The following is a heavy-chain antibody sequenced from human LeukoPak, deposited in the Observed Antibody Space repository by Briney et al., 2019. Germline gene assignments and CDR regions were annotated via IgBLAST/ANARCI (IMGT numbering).Heavy chain of an antibody. Sequence: GGSLRLSCAASGFTFSTYNMNWVPQAPGKGLEWLSSITGPSTYIYYGDSVKGRFTISRDNAKNSLYLQMSHLRPEDTAIYYCARDPYRVARPVPHWFDSWGQGTLVTVSS. CDR1: GFTFSTYN. V-gene: IGHV3-21*01. CDR3: ARDPYRVARPVPHWFDS. J-gene: IGHJ5*01. CDR2: ITGPSTYI. D-gene: IGHD6-6*01.